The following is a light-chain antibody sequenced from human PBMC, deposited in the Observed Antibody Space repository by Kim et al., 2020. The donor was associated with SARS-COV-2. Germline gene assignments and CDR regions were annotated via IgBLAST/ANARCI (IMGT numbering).Light chain of an antibody. J-gene: IGLJ1*01. CDR1: KLGDKY. V-gene: IGLV3-1*01. Sequence: VSPGQTASITGSGDKLGDKYACWYQQKPGQSPVLVIYQDTKRPSGIPERFSCSNSGNTATLTISVTQAMDEADYYCQAWDSSTFYVFGTGTKVTVL. CDR2: QDT. CDR3: QAWDSSTFYV.